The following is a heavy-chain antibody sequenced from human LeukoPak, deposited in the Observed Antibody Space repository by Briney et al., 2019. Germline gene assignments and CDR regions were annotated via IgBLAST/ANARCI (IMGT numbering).Heavy chain of an antibody. Sequence: GGSLRLSCAASGFTFSSYWMSWVRQAPGKGLEWVANIKQDGSEKYYVDSVKGRFTISRDNAKNSLYLQMNSLRAEDTAVYYCARAHLPIFMVYDYWGQGTLVTVSS. CDR1: GFTFSSYW. CDR2: IKQDGSEK. V-gene: IGHV3-7*01. CDR3: ARAHLPIFMVYDY. J-gene: IGHJ4*02. D-gene: IGHD3-10*01.